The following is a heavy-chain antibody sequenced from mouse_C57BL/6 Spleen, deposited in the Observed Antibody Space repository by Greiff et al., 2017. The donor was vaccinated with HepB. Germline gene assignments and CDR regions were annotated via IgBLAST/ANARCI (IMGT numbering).Heavy chain of an antibody. Sequence: VQLQQSGPELVKPGASVKISCKASGYAFSSSWMNWVKQRPGKGLEWIGRIYPGDGDTNYNGKFKGKATLTADKSSSTAYMQLSSLTSEDSAVYFWARSYDYCFDYWGQGTTLTVSS. V-gene: IGHV1-82*01. CDR3: ARSYDYCFDY. CDR1: GYAFSSSW. D-gene: IGHD2-4*01. J-gene: IGHJ2*01. CDR2: IYPGDGDT.